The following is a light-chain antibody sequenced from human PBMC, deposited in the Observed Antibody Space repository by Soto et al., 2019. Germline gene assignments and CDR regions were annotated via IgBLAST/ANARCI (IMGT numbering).Light chain of an antibody. CDR2: GES. Sequence: TQSPATLSVSTWERATLSCRASQSLSSNLAWYQQKTGQAPRLLLYGESTRATGIPARFSGSGCGTEFTLTISSLQFEYFAVYYCQSYNYWSRTLTFGRGTKVDIK. J-gene: IGKJ4*01. CDR3: QSYNYWSRTLT. CDR1: QSLSSN. V-gene: IGKV3-15*01.